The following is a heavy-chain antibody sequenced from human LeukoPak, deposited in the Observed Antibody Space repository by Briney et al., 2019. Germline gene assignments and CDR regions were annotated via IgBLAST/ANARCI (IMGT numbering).Heavy chain of an antibody. J-gene: IGHJ4*02. D-gene: IGHD6-13*01. CDR1: GYTFTANY. V-gene: IGHV1-2*02. Sequence: ASAKVSCKPSGYTFTANYIHWIRQAPGQRLEWMGWMAPKTGDTKNAQKFQGRVTMTRDTSISTAYMELTRFTFDDTAVYYCARGDGSSWFPYWGQGTMVTVSS. CDR3: ARGDGSSWFPY. CDR2: MAPKTGDT.